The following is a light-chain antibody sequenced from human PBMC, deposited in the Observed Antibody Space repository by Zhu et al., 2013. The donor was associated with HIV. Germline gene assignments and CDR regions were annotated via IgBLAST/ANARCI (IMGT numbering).Light chain of an antibody. CDR2: GTS. J-gene: IGKJ2*01. V-gene: IGKV3D-20*01. CDR1: QSVSSSY. Sequence: DIVLTQSPGTLSLSPGERATLSCGASQSVSSSYLAWYQQRPGLAPRLLIYGTSNRATGIPDRFSGSGSGTDFTLTISGVEPEDFAKYYCQQYDTSTPMYTFGQGTNLEIK. CDR3: QQYDTSTPMYT.